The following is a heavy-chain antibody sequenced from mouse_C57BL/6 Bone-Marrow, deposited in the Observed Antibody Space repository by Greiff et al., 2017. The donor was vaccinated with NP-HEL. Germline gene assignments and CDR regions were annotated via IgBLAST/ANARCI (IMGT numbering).Heavy chain of an antibody. D-gene: IGHD2-4*01. CDR1: GYTFTSSW. V-gene: IGHV1-72*01. CDR2: IDPNSGGN. Sequence: QVQLQQPGAEFVKPGASVKLSCKASGYTFTSSWMHWVKQRPGRGLEWIGRIDPNSGGNKYNEKFKSKAKLTVDKPSRTAYMQLSSLTSEDSAVYYCAREGIYYDYGYMDYWGQGTSVTVSS. CDR3: AREGIYYDYGYMDY. J-gene: IGHJ4*01.